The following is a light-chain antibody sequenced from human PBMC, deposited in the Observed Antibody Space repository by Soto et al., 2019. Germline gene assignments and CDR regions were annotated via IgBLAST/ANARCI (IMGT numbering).Light chain of an antibody. Sequence: DIVMTQSPDSLAVSLGDRATINCKSSQSVLYSSNNKNYLAWYQQKPGQPPKLLIYWASTWESGVPDRFSGSGSGTDFTLTISSLQAEDVAVYYCQQYYSSLVTFGGGTKVEIK. CDR2: WAS. J-gene: IGKJ4*01. V-gene: IGKV4-1*01. CDR3: QQYYSSLVT. CDR1: QSVLYSSNNKNY.